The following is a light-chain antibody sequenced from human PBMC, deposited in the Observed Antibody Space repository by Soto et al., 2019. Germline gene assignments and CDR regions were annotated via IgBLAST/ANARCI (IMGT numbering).Light chain of an antibody. Sequence: SYELTQPPSVSVAPGETARITCGGNNIGSKSVHWYQQKPGQAPRLVISYDNDRPSGIPERFSGSDSGNTATLTISRVEVGDEDDYYCQVWDSSSDHVVFGGGTKLTVL. CDR1: NIGSKS. CDR3: QVWDSSSDHVV. CDR2: YDN. J-gene: IGLJ3*02. V-gene: IGLV3-21*04.